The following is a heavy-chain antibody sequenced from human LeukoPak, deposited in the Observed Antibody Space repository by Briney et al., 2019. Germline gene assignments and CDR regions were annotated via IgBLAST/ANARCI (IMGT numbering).Heavy chain of an antibody. CDR1: GFTLDDYA. CDR3: AKDKGGYFYYFDY. V-gene: IGHV3-9*03. D-gene: IGHD3-22*01. Sequence: PGRSLRLSCAASGFTLDDYAMHWVRQAPGKGLEWVSGISWNSGSIGYADSVKGRFTISRDNAKNSLYLQMNSLRAEDMALYYCAKDKGGYFYYFDYWGQGTLVTVSS. J-gene: IGHJ4*02. CDR2: ISWNSGSI.